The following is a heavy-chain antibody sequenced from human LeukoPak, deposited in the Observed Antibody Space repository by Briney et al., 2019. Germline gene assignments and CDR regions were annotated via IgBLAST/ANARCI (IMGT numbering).Heavy chain of an antibody. D-gene: IGHD5-24*01. CDR1: GFSISSGYY. Sequence: SETLSFTCTVSGFSISSGYYWAWIRPPPGKGLEWIGSIYHSGSTYYNPSLKGRVTISVDTSKNQFSLKLSSVTAADTAVYYCARARREMVDYWGQGTLVTVSS. CDR3: ARARREMVDY. V-gene: IGHV4-38-2*02. J-gene: IGHJ4*02. CDR2: IYHSGST.